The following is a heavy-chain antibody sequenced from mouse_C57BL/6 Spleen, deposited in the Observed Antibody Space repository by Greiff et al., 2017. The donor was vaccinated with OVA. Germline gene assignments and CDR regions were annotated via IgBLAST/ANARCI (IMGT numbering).Heavy chain of an antibody. D-gene: IGHD2-1*01. V-gene: IGHV5-16*01. CDR2: INYDGSST. Sequence: EVHLVESEGGLVQPGSSMKLSCTASGFTFSDYYMAWVRQVPEKGLEWVANINYDGSSTYYLDSLKSRFIISRDNAKNILYLQMSSLKSEDTATYYCARGPYGNYGWYFDVWGTGTTVTVSS. CDR1: GFTFSDYY. CDR3: ARGPYGNYGWYFDV. J-gene: IGHJ1*03.